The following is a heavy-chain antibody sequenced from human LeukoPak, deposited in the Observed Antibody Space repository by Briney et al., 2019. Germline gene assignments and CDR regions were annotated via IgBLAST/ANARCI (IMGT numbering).Heavy chain of an antibody. D-gene: IGHD2-15*01. J-gene: IGHJ6*03. CDR2: ISAYNCNT. V-gene: IGHV1-18*01. CDR3: ARDTKGEGYYYMDD. Sequence: ASVKVSCKASGYTFTSYGISWVRQAPGQGLEWMGWISAYNCNTNYAQKLQGRVTMTTDASTSTAYMELRSLRSDDTAVYYCARDTKGEGYYYMDDWGKGTTATVSS. CDR1: GYTFTSYG.